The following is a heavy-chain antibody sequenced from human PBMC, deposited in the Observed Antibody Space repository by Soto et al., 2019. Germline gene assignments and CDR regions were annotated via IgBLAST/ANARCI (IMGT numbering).Heavy chain of an antibody. CDR1: GGTFSNYT. Sequence: QVQLVQSGAEVKKPGSSVKVSCEASGGTFSNYTISWVRQAPGQGLEWMGGIIPIFGTANYAQKFQGRVTITADESTSTAYMELSSLRSEDTAVYYCAGPHDSSGYRRYYFDYWGQGTLVTVSS. CDR3: AGPHDSSGYRRYYFDY. V-gene: IGHV1-69*01. CDR2: IIPIFGTA. D-gene: IGHD3-22*01. J-gene: IGHJ4*02.